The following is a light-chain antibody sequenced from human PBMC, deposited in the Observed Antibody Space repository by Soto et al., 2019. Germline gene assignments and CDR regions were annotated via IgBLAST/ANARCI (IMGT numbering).Light chain of an antibody. Sequence: DIQMTQSPSSLSASVGDTVTITCRASQGIIDYLAWYQQRPGKAPTLLIYAASTLHTGVPSRFSGSGAGTDFTLTIRSLQPEDGATYYCQKYDTAPQTFGPGTKVEIK. V-gene: IGKV1-27*01. CDR2: AAS. CDR1: QGIIDY. J-gene: IGKJ1*01. CDR3: QKYDTAPQT.